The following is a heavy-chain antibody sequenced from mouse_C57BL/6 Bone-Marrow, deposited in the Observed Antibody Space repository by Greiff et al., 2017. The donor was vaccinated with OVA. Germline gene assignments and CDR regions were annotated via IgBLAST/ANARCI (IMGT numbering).Heavy chain of an antibody. J-gene: IGHJ3*01. CDR3: ARSAVPLPWFAY. CDR1: GYTFTSYW. Sequence: VQLQQPGAELVKPGASVKLSCKASGYTFTSYWMHWVKQRPGQGLEWIGMIHPNSGSTNYNERFKSKATLTVDKSSSTAYMQLSSLTSEDSAVYYCARSAVPLPWFAYWGQGTLVTVSA. V-gene: IGHV1-64*01. CDR2: IHPNSGST. D-gene: IGHD5-1*01.